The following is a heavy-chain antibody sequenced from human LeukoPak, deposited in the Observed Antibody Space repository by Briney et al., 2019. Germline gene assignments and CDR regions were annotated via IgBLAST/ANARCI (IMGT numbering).Heavy chain of an antibody. CDR1: GFTFSSYW. V-gene: IGHV3-7*03. CDR2: IKQDGSEK. CDR3: AKSFRYYFDY. J-gene: IGHJ4*02. Sequence: GGSLRLSCAASGFTFSSYWMSWVRQAPGKGLEWVANIKQDGSEKYYVDSVKGRFTISRDNAKNSLYLQMNSLRAEDMALYYCAKSFRYYFDYWGQGTLVTVSS.